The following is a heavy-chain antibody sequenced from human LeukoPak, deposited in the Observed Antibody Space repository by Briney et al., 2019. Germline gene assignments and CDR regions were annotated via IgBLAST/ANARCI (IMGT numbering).Heavy chain of an antibody. CDR2: IYSGGST. Sequence: PGGSLRLSCAASGFTVSSNYMSWVRQAPGKGLEWVSVIYSGGSTYYADSGKGRFTISRDNSKNTLYLQMNSLRAEDTTVYYCAREPLPSEYYFDYWGQGTLVTVSS. CDR3: AREPLPSEYYFDY. D-gene: IGHD3-10*01. J-gene: IGHJ4*02. V-gene: IGHV3-53*01. CDR1: GFTVSSNY.